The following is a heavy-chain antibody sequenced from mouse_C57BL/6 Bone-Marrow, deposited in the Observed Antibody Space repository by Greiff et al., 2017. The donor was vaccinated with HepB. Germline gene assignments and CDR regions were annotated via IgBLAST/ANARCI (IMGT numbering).Heavy chain of an antibody. CDR1: GFTFSSYG. J-gene: IGHJ3*01. D-gene: IGHD2-4*01. CDR2: ISSGGSYT. V-gene: IGHV5-6*01. CDR3: ARPIYYDYDGWFAY. Sequence: EVQRVESGGDLVKPGGSLKLSCAASGFTFSSYGMSWVRQTPDKRLEWVATISSGGSYTYYPDSVKGRFTISRDNAKNTLYLQMSSLKSEDTAMYYCARPIYYDYDGWFAYWGQGTLVTVSA.